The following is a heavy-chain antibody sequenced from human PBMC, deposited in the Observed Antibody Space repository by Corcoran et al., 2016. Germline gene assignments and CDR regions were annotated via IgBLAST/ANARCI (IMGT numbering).Heavy chain of an antibody. Sequence: EVQRVESGGGLLKPGSSLRLSCPASGVTFSNAWMNLGRKAPGKGLEWVGRIKSKTDGGTTDYAAPVKGRFTISRDASKNTLYLQMNSMKTEDTAVYYCTTDFGGRVGASSSDYWGQGTMVTVSS. J-gene: IGHJ4*02. V-gene: IGHV3-15*07. D-gene: IGHD1-26*01. CDR2: IKSKTDGGTT. CDR3: TTDFGGRVGASSSDY. CDR1: GVTFSNAW.